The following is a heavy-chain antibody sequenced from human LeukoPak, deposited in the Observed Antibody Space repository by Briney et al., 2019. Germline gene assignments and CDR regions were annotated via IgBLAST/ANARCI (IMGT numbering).Heavy chain of an antibody. CDR3: VRDHRRHFDWLSYFQH. CDR2: ISNSGSYT. CDR1: GFTFSSYW. Sequence: GGSLRLSCGASGFTFSSYWMNWARQAPGKGLEWVSSISNSGSYTYYVDSVKGRFFISRDNAKNSTFLQMNSLRAEDTAVYYCVRDHRRHFDWLSYFQHWGQGTLVAVSA. V-gene: IGHV3-21*01. D-gene: IGHD3-9*01. J-gene: IGHJ1*01.